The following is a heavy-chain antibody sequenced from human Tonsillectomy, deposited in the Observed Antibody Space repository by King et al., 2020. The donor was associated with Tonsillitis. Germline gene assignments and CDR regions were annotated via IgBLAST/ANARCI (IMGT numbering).Heavy chain of an antibody. V-gene: IGHV4-61*02. D-gene: IGHD2-2*01. CDR1: GGSIRSGSYY. CDR3: ARDVYLGYCSSTSCEYWFDP. CDR2: IHISGST. J-gene: IGHJ5*02. Sequence: VQLQESGPGLVKPSQTLSLTCTVSGGSIRSGSYYWSWIRQPAGKGLEWIGRIHISGSTNYNPSLKSRVTMSVDTYKNQFSLNMSSVTAADTAVYYCARDVYLGYCSSTSCEYWFDPWGQGTLVTVSS.